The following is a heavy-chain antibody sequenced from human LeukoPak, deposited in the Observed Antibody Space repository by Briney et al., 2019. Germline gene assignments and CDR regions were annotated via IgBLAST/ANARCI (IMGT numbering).Heavy chain of an antibody. Sequence: PRGSLRLSSEASGFSFNNYATTWVRQAPGRGLEWVSGITVSGGSTYYSVKGRFTISRDNSKNTLYLQMSNLRAEDTAVYYCAKAGEYCPDGSCYSENYYFDYWGQGTLVTVSS. CDR3: AKAGEYCPDGSCYSENYYFDY. CDR1: GFSFNNYA. V-gene: IGHV3-23*01. CDR2: ITVSGGST. J-gene: IGHJ4*02. D-gene: IGHD2-15*01.